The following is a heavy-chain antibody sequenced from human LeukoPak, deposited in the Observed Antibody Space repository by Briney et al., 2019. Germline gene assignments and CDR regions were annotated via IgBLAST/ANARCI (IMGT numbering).Heavy chain of an antibody. J-gene: IGHJ4*02. Sequence: SETLSLTCAVYGGSFSGYYWSWIRQPPGKGLEWIGEINHSGSTNYNLSLKSRVTISVDTSKNQFSLKLSSVTAADTAVYYCARGGFEIELDYWGQGTLVTVSS. V-gene: IGHV4-34*01. CDR1: GGSFSGYY. D-gene: IGHD3-16*01. CDR3: ARGGFEIELDY. CDR2: INHSGST.